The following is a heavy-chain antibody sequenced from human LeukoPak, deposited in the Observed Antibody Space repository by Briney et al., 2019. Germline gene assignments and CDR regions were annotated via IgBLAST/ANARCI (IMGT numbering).Heavy chain of an antibody. CDR1: GSTFSSYA. V-gene: IGHV3-23*01. J-gene: IGHJ4*02. CDR3: AKDRWGVYEHCCEPFDY. Sequence: TGGSLRLSCAASGSTFSSYAMAWVRQAPGKGLEWVSAISGSGISTYYAESVRGRFTVSRDNPKNTLYLHMTSLRAEDTAVYYCAKDRWGVYEHCCEPFDYWGQGTLVTVSS. CDR2: ISGSGIST. D-gene: IGHD2-21*01.